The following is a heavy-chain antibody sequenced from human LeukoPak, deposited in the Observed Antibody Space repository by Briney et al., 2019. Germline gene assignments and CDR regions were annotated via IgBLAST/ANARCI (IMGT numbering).Heavy chain of an antibody. D-gene: IGHD5-12*01. V-gene: IGHV4-31*03. CDR1: GFSISSGGNY. CDR3: ARVDPTDGYSGYYFDY. J-gene: IGHJ4*02. Sequence: SETLSLTCTVSGFSISSGGNYWSWIRQYSGKGLEWIGYIYYSGSTYYNPSLKSRVTISVDTSKNQFSLKLSSVTAADTAVYYCARVDPTDGYSGYYFDYWGQGTLVTVSS. CDR2: IYYSGST.